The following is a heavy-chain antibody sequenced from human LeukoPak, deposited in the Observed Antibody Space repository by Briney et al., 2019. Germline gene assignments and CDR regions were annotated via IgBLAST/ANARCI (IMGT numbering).Heavy chain of an antibody. CDR2: INPSGGTT. J-gene: IGHJ3*01. V-gene: IGHV1-46*01. Sequence: ASVRVSCKASEYPFTSYYIHWVRQAPGQGLEWMGKINPSGGTTNYAQKFQGRVTMTRDTSTNTVYMQLSSLRSEDTAIYYYARGFYYDSSGYNYQDTFDVWGQGTMVTVSS. D-gene: IGHD3-22*01. CDR1: EYPFTSYY. CDR3: ARGFYYDSSGYNYQDTFDV.